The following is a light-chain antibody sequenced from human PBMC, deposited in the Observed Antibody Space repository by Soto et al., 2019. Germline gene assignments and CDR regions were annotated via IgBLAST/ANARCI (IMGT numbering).Light chain of an antibody. CDR3: QQYGSSGT. CDR2: GAS. V-gene: IGKV3-20*01. J-gene: IGKJ1*01. Sequence: IVLTQSPGTLSLSPGEIAILYCRASQSVSNNYLAWYQQKPGQAPRLLIYGASNRATGIPDRFSGSGSGTDFTLTISRLEPEDFAVYYCQQYGSSGTFGQGTKVDI. CDR1: QSVSNNY.